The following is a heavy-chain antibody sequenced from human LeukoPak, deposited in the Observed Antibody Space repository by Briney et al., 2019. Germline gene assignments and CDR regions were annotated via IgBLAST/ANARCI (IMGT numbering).Heavy chain of an antibody. D-gene: IGHD6-13*01. Sequence: GGSLRLSCAASGFTFGNYAMTWVRQAPGKGLEWVSSISSSSSYIYYADSVKGRFTISRDNAKNSLYLQMNSLRAEDTAVYYCARVAAAGIGEDYWGQGTLVTVSS. CDR3: ARVAAAGIGEDY. V-gene: IGHV3-21*01. CDR2: ISSSSSYI. CDR1: GFTFGNYA. J-gene: IGHJ4*02.